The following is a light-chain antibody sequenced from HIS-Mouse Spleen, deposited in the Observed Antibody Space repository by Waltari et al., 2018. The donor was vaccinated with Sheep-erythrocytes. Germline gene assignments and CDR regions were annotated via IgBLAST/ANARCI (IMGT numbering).Light chain of an antibody. CDR3: QAWDSSTVV. V-gene: IGLV3-1*01. J-gene: IGLJ2*01. CDR1: KLGDKY. Sequence: SYELTQPPSVSVSPGQTASITCSGDKLGDKYACWYHQKPGQSPVLVIYQDSKRPSGIPGRFSGSNSGNTATLTFSGTQAMDEADYYCQAWDSSTVVFGGGTKLTVL. CDR2: QDS.